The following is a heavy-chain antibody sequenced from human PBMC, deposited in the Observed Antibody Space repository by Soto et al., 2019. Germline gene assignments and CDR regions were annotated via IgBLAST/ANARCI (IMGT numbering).Heavy chain of an antibody. J-gene: IGHJ4*02. CDR3: ARGAIVGATISHFDY. CDR1: GYPFTSYA. CDR2: INAGNGNT. V-gene: IGHV1-3*01. Sequence: ASVKVSCKASGYPFTSYAMHWVRQAPGQRLEWMGWINAGNGNTKYSQKFQGRVTITRDTSASTAYMELSSLRSEDTAVYYCARGAIVGATISHFDYWGQGTLVTVS. D-gene: IGHD1-26*01.